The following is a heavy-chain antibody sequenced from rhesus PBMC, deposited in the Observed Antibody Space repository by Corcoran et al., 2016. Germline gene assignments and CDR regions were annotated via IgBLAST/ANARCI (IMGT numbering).Heavy chain of an antibody. Sequence: QVQLQESGPGLVKPSETLSLTCTVSGGSMSVYYWNWIRQTPGKGLGWIGYLGGSGSYYNPPLKSRVSFSRDKTKNQFSLTLTSVTAADTAIYYCGRTSGGDTSIFDYWGQGVLVTVSS. CDR2: LGGSGS. CDR3: GRTSGGDTSIFDY. V-gene: IGHV4-165*02. CDR1: GGSMSVYY. J-gene: IGHJ4*01.